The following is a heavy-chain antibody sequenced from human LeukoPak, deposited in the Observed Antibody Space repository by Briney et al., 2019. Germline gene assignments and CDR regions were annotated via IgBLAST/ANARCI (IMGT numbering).Heavy chain of an antibody. CDR2: IRFDGVNK. CDR3: VKVRQKAPQALYDY. V-gene: IGHV3-30*02. J-gene: IGHJ4*02. CDR1: GFNFSNYG. Sequence: GSLRLSCEASGFNFSNYGMHWVRQAPGKGPEWVTFIRFDGVNKYFADSAKGRYTISRDNSKNTLYLQMNSLRVEDTAVYYCVKVRQKAPQALYDYWGQGTLVTVSS.